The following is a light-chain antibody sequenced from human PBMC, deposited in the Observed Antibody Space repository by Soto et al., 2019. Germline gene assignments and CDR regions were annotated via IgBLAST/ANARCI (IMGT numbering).Light chain of an antibody. J-gene: IGLJ1*01. CDR1: SSDVGGYNY. Sequence: QSALTQPASVSRSPGQSITISCTGTSSDVGGYNYVSWYQQHPGKAPKLMIYEVSNRPSGVSNRFSGSKSGNTASLTISGLQAEDEADYYCSSYTSSSKGVFGTGTKLTVL. CDR2: EVS. V-gene: IGLV2-14*01. CDR3: SSYTSSSKGV.